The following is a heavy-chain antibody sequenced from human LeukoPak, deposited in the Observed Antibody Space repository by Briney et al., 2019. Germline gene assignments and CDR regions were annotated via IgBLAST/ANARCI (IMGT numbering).Heavy chain of an antibody. J-gene: IGHJ4*02. D-gene: IGHD4-11*01. CDR1: GGSISSGGYY. CDR3: ARATDYSNYGYFDY. Sequence: SETLSLTCTVSGGSISSGGYYWSWIRQHPGKGLEWIGYIYYSGSTYYNPSLKSRVTISVDTSKNQFSLKLSSVTAADTAVYYCARATDYSNYGYFDYWGQGTLVTASS. CDR2: IYYSGST. V-gene: IGHV4-31*03.